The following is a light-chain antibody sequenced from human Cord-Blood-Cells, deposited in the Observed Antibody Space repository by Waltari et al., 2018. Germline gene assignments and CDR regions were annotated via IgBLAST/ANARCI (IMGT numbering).Light chain of an antibody. CDR1: SSDVGSYTL. Sequence: QSALTQPASVSGSPGQSITISCPGTSSDVGSYTLVSWYQQHPGKAPKLMIYEGSKRPSGVSNRFSGSKSGNTASLTISGLQAEDEADYYCCSYAGSSTPVVFGGGTKLTVL. J-gene: IGLJ2*01. V-gene: IGLV2-23*01. CDR3: CSYAGSSTPVV. CDR2: EGS.